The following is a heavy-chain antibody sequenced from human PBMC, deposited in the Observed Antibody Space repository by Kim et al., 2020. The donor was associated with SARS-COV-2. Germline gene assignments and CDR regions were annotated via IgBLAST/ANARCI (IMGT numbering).Heavy chain of an antibody. J-gene: IGHJ5*02. D-gene: IGHD6-13*01. V-gene: IGHV4-34*01. Sequence: SETLSLTCAVYGGSFSGYYWSWIRQPPGKGLEWIGEINHSGSTNYNPSLKSRVTISVDTSKNQFSLKLSSVTAADTAVYYCARSGYSSSWYGDRSGFDP. CDR2: INHSGST. CDR1: GGSFSGYY. CDR3: ARSGYSSSWYGDRSGFDP.